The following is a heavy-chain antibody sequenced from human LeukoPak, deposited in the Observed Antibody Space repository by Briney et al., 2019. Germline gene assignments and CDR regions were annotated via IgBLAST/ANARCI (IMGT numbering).Heavy chain of an antibody. D-gene: IGHD3-22*01. V-gene: IGHV3-33*01. CDR1: GFTFSHYG. CDR3: ARVLNYYDSSGYYFSY. Sequence: PGGSLRLSCAASGFTFSHYGMHWVRQAPGKGLEWVAVIWYDGSNKYYADSVKGRFTISRDDSKNTLYLQMNSLRVEDTAVYYCARVLNYYDSSGYYFSYWGQGTLVTVSS. CDR2: IWYDGSNK. J-gene: IGHJ4*02.